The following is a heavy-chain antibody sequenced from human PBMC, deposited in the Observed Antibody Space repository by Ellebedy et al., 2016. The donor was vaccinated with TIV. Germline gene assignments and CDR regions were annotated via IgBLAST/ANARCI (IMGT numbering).Heavy chain of an antibody. CDR2: IVVGSGNT. CDR1: GFTFTSSA. CDR3: ARNYYDSSGYTLVGDDAFDI. D-gene: IGHD3-22*01. Sequence: AASVKVSCKASGFTFTSSAMQWARQARGQRLEWIGWIVVGSGNTNYAQKFQGRVTITADKSTSTAYMELSSLRSEDTAVYYCARNYYDSSGYTLVGDDAFDIWGQGTMVTVSS. V-gene: IGHV1-58*02. J-gene: IGHJ3*02.